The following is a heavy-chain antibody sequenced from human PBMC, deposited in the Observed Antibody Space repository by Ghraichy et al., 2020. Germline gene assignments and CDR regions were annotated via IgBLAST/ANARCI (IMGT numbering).Heavy chain of an antibody. J-gene: IGHJ5*02. D-gene: IGHD2-2*01. V-gene: IGHV4-59*08. Sequence: SETLSLTCTVSGGSISSYYWSWIRQPPGKGLEWIGYIYYSGSTNYNPSLKSRVTISVDTSKNQFSLKLSSVTAADTAVYYCARGITRDPNWFDPWGQGTLVTVSS. CDR2: IYYSGST. CDR1: GGSISSYY. CDR3: ARGITRDPNWFDP.